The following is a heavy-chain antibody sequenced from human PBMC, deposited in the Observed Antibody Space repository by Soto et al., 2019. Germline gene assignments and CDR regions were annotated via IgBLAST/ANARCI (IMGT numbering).Heavy chain of an antibody. CDR3: ARVDTTSSDFFYYGMDV. J-gene: IGHJ6*02. CDR1: GYRFTNYW. Sequence: GESLKISCKGSGYRFTNYWIGWVRQMPGRGLEWMGIIYPGDSDTRYSPSFQGQVTISADKSISTAYLQWSSLKASDTAMYFCARVDTTSSDFFYYGMDVSGQGTTVTVSS. D-gene: IGHD3-3*01. CDR2: IYPGDSDT. V-gene: IGHV5-51*01.